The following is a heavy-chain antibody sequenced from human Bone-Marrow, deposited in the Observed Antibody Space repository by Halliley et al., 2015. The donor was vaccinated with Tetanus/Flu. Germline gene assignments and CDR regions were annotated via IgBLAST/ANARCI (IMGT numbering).Heavy chain of an antibody. CDR2: IYYSGST. CDR1: GGSISSGAYY. Sequence: TLSLTCTVSGGSISSGAYYWTWIRQHPGKGLEWIGDIYYSGSTYYNPSLTSRVTTSLDTSKNQLSLKMSSVTAADTAVYFCARGLGDRGYCRGGSCHYHDGVDVWGQGTTVTVSS. CDR3: ARGLGDRGYCRGGSCHYHDGVDV. J-gene: IGHJ6*02. D-gene: IGHD2-15*01. V-gene: IGHV4-31*03.